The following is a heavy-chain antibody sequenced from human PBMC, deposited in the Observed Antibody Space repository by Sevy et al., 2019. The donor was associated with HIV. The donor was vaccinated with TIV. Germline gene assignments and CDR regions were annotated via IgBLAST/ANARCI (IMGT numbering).Heavy chain of an antibody. Sequence: ASVKVSCKASGYTFTSFSLHWVRQAPGQGLEWMGIINPSGGSTTYAQKFQGRVTMTRDTSTSTVYMELSSLRSGDTAVYYCASGGIWDYWGQGTLVTVSS. D-gene: IGHD1-26*01. CDR2: INPSGGST. V-gene: IGHV1-46*03. J-gene: IGHJ4*02. CDR3: ASGGIWDY. CDR1: GYTFTSFS.